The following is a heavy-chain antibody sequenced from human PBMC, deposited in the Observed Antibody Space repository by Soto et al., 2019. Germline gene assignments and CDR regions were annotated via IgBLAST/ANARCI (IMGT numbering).Heavy chain of an antibody. CDR1: GFTFSDYY. J-gene: IGHJ5*02. CDR2: ISSSSSYT. Sequence: AGGSLRLSCAASGFTFSDYYMSWIRLAPGKGLEWVSYISSSSSYTNYADSVKGRFTISRDNAKNSLYLQMNSLRAEDTAVYYCARADYGSGVDPWGQGTLVTVSS. D-gene: IGHD3-10*01. CDR3: ARADYGSGVDP. V-gene: IGHV3-11*06.